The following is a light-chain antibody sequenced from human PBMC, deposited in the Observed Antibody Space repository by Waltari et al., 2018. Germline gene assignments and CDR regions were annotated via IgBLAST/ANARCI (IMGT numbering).Light chain of an antibody. J-gene: IGKJ4*01. V-gene: IGKV3-20*01. CDR1: QTITGSW. CDR3: QQYDGSVVT. Sequence: EIVLTQSPGTLSVSPGERVTVSCRASQTITGSWLTWYHQKPGQAPRLIIYGPANRAPGIPDRFSGSGSGTDFTLTISRLEPEESAVYYCQQYDGSVVTFGGGTKVEIK. CDR2: GPA.